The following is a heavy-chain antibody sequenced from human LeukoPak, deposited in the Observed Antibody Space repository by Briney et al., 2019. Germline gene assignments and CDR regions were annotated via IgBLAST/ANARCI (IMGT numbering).Heavy chain of an antibody. J-gene: IGHJ3*02. CDR1: EFTFSTFE. Sequence: GGSLRLSCESSEFTFSTFELNWVRQAPGKGLEWVSYICISGSNIKYAASVRGRFTISRDNPKKSLYLQMSSLRADDTAVYFCATTSEWLRRTIGDVFDIWGHGTMVTVSS. D-gene: IGHD5-12*01. V-gene: IGHV3-48*03. CDR2: ICISGSNI. CDR3: ATTSEWLRRTIGDVFDI.